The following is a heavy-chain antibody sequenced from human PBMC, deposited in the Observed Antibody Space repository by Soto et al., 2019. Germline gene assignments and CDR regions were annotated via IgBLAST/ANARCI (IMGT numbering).Heavy chain of an antibody. V-gene: IGHV4-30-4*01. CDR1: GGSISSGDYY. CDR3: ARAGFYGDNPGGWYFDL. CDR2: IYYSGST. J-gene: IGHJ2*01. D-gene: IGHD4-17*01. Sequence: QVQLQESGPGLVKPSQTLSLTCTVSGGSISSGDYYWSWIRQPPGKGLEWIGYIYYSGSTYYNPSLQSRVTIAVDTSKNQFSLKLSSVTAADTAVYYCARAGFYGDNPGGWYFDLWGRGTLVTVSS.